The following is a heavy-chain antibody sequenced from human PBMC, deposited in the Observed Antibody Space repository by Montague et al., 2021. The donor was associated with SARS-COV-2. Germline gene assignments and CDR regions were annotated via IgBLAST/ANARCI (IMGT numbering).Heavy chain of an antibody. J-gene: IGHJ4*02. CDR3: ARDNYYYDTSGYPGY. CDR2: ISSSGITI. Sequence: SLRLSCAAPGFTFSSYEMNWLRQAPGKGLEWVSYISSSGITIYYADSVKGRFTISRDNAKNSLYLQMNSLRAEDTAVYYCARDNYYYDTSGYPGYWGQGTLVTVSS. V-gene: IGHV3-48*03. CDR1: GFTFSSYE. D-gene: IGHD3-22*01.